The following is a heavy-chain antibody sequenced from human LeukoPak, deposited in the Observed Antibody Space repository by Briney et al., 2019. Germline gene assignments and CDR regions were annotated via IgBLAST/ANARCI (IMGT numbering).Heavy chain of an antibody. CDR3: ARDSSRYSSSWCLSY. Sequence: GGSLRLSCAASGFTFSSYATHGVRGAPGKGREGVAVISYDGSNKYYADSVKGRFTISRDNSKNTLYLQMNSLRAEDTAVYYCARDSSRYSSSWCLSYWGQGTLVTVSS. CDR1: GFTFSSYA. CDR2: ISYDGSNK. D-gene: IGHD6-13*01. V-gene: IGHV3-30*04. J-gene: IGHJ4*02.